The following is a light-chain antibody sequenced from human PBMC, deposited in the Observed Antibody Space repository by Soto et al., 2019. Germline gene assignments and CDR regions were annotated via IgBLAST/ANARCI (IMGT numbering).Light chain of an antibody. V-gene: IGKV3-20*01. Sequence: ENVLTQSPGTLSLSPGERATLSCRASQSVSRNFLAWYQQKPGQAPRLLIYHASNRATGIPDRFSGSGSGTNFTLTNSRLEPEDFAIYYCQQYASARRTFGQGTNLEIK. CDR3: QQYASARRT. CDR2: HAS. J-gene: IGKJ2*01. CDR1: QSVSRNF.